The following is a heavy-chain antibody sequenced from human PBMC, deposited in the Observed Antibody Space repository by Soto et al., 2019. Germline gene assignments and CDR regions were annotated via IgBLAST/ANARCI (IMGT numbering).Heavy chain of an antibody. Sequence: QVQLQESGPGLVKPSQTLSLTCTVSGGSISSGGYYWSWIRQHPGKGLEWIGYIYYSGSTYYNPSLQSRLTISVDTSKNQFSPKLSSVTAADTDVYYCARTNYDILSKHYGMDVWGQGTTVTVSS. CDR3: ARTNYDILSKHYGMDV. J-gene: IGHJ6*02. D-gene: IGHD3-9*01. CDR1: GGSISSGGYY. V-gene: IGHV4-31*03. CDR2: IYYSGST.